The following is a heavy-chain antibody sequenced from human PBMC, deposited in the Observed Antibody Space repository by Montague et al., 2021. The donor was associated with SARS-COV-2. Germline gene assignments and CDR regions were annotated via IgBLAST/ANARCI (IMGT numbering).Heavy chain of an antibody. CDR1: GFSLSTSGMC. CDR3: ARMAMVRGVPLDY. V-gene: IGHV2-70*11. Sequence: PALVKPTQTLTLTCTFSGFSLSTSGMCVSWIRQPPGKALEWLARIDWDDDKYYSTSLKTRLTTSKDTSKNQVVLTMTNMDPVDTATYYCARMAMVRGVPLDYWGQGTLVTVSS. CDR2: IDWDDDK. D-gene: IGHD3-10*01. J-gene: IGHJ4*02.